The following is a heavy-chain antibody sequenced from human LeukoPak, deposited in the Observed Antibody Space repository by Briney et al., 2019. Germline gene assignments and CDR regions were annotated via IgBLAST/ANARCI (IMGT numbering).Heavy chain of an antibody. D-gene: IGHD3-22*01. CDR1: GFTFSSYA. V-gene: IGHV3-23*01. CDR2: ISGSGGST. CDR3: ARDPYYYDSSGLDS. J-gene: IGHJ5*01. Sequence: GGSLRLSCAASGFTFSSYAMSWVRQAPGKGLEWVSAISGSGGSTYYADSVKGRLTISRDNSKNTLYLQMNSLRAEDTAVYYCARDPYYYDSSGLDSWGQGTLVTVSS.